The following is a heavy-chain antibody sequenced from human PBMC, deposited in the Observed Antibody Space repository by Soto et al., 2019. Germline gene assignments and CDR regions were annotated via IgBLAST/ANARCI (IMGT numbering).Heavy chain of an antibody. V-gene: IGHV3-33*01. CDR3: ARKDSSGYYELIDY. D-gene: IGHD3-22*01. CDR2: IWYDGSNK. J-gene: IGHJ4*02. Sequence: GGSLRLSCAASGFTFSSYGMHWVRQAPGKGLEWVAVIWYDGSNKYYADSVKGRFTISRDNSKNTLYLQMNSLRAEDTAVYYCARKDSSGYYELIDYWGQGTLVTVSS. CDR1: GFTFSSYG.